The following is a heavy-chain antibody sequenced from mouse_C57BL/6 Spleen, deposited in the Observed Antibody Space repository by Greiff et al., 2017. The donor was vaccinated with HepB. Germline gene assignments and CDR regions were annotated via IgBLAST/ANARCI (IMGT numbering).Heavy chain of an antibody. D-gene: IGHD2-10*02. CDR2: IRSKSNNYAT. CDR1: GFSFNTYA. J-gene: IGHJ4*01. Sequence: EVQRVESGGGLVQPKGSLKLSCAASGFSFNTYAMNWVRQAPGKGLEWVARIRSKSNNYATYYADTVKDRFTISTDDSESMLYLQMNNLKTEDTAMYYCVRQQWYGNYDYYAMDYWGQGTSVTVSS. V-gene: IGHV10-1*01. CDR3: VRQQWYGNYDYYAMDY.